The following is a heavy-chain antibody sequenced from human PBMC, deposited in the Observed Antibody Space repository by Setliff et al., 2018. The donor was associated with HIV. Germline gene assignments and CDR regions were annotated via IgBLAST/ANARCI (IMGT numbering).Heavy chain of an antibody. D-gene: IGHD5-12*01. CDR3: ARDSRWLQFPYFDS. J-gene: IGHJ4*01. CDR2: MYTDGST. CDR1: GGSIRGHY. V-gene: IGHV4-4*07. Sequence: PSETLSLTCTVSGGSIRGHYWSWIRQPAGKGLEWIGHMYTDGSTNYNPSFKSRVTISADTSKNQFSLKLSSVTAADTAVYYCARDSRWLQFPYFDSWGQGTPVTVSS.